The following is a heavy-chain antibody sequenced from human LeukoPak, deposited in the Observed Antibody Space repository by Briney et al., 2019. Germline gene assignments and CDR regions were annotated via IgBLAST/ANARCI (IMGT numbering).Heavy chain of an antibody. CDR3: AKDSSGTYCGGDCYSGNFDY. D-gene: IGHD2-21*02. V-gene: IGHV3-74*01. CDR1: GFTFSSYW. CDR2: INSDGSST. Sequence: PGGSLRLSCAASGFTFSSYWMHWVRQAPGKGLVWVSRINSDGSSTSYADSVKGRFTISRDNSKNTLYLQMNSLRAEDTAVYYCAKDSSGTYCGGDCYSGNFDYWGQGTLVTVSS. J-gene: IGHJ4*02.